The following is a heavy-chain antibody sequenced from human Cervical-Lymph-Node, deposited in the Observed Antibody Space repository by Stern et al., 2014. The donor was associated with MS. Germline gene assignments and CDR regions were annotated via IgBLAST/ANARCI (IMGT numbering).Heavy chain of an antibody. CDR3: ARVKPAAILDY. V-gene: IGHV7-4-1*01. CDR1: GYTFTRNA. J-gene: IGHJ4*02. Sequence: DQLVESGSELKKPGASVKVSCKASGYTFTRNAMNWVRQAPGQRLEWMGWIKTNTGNTSYAQGVTGRFVFSLDTSVSTAYLQIRSLKAEDTAIYYCARVKPAAILDYWGQGTLVTVSS. CDR2: IKTNTGNT. D-gene: IGHD2-2*01.